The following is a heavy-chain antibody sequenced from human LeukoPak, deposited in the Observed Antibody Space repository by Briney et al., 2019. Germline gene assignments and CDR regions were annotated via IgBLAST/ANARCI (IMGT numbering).Heavy chain of an antibody. D-gene: IGHD4-17*01. CDR2: ISSSSSTI. CDR3: ARDRRATVTTYDY. Sequence: PGGSLRLSCAASGFTFRSYSMNWVRQAQGKGLEWVSYISSSSSTIYYADSVKGRFTISRDNAKNSLYLQMNSLRAEDTAVYYCARDRRATVTTYDYWGQGTLVTVSS. V-gene: IGHV3-48*01. J-gene: IGHJ4*02. CDR1: GFTFRSYS.